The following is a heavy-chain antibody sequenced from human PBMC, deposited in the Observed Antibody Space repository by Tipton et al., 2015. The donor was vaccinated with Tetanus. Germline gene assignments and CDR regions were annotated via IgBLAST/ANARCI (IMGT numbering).Heavy chain of an antibody. CDR3: ARHAARNSDFDY. Sequence: TLSLTCAVSGGSISPYYWSWIRQPPGKGLEWIGYIYYSGSTNYNPSLKSRVTISVDTSKNQFSLKLSSVTAADTAVYYCARHAARNSDFDYWGQGTLVTVSS. CDR1: GGSISPYY. CDR2: IYYSGST. V-gene: IGHV4-59*08. J-gene: IGHJ4*02. D-gene: IGHD6-25*01.